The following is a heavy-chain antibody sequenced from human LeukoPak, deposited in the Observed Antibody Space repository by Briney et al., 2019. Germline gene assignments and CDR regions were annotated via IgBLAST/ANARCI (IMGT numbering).Heavy chain of an antibody. J-gene: IGHJ5*02. Sequence: GGSLRLSCAASGFTFSSYEMNWVRQAPGKGLEWVSYISSSGSTIYYADSVKGRFTISGDNAKNSLYLQMNSLNVEDTAVYYCARLIYHGSGAPRFDPWGQGTLVTVSS. CDR1: GFTFSSYE. CDR2: ISSSGSTI. CDR3: ARLIYHGSGAPRFDP. V-gene: IGHV3-48*03. D-gene: IGHD3-10*01.